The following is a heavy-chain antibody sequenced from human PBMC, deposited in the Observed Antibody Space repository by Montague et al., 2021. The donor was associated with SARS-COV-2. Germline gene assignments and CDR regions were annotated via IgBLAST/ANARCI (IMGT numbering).Heavy chain of an antibody. J-gene: IGHJ6*02. CDR1: GFTFSSYS. CDR3: ARGYDFWSGGYYYYYGMDV. V-gene: IGHV3-21*01. Sequence: SLRLSCAASGFTFSSYSMNWVRQAPGKGLEWVSSISSSSSYIYYXXSLKGRFTISRDNAKNSLYLQMNSLRAEDTAVYYCARGYDFWSGGYYYYYGMDVWGQGTTVTVSS. CDR2: ISSSSSYI. D-gene: IGHD3-3*01.